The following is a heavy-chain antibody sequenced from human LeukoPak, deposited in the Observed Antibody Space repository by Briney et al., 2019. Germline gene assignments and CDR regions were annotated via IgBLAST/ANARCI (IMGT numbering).Heavy chain of an antibody. CDR1: GFTFSSYS. J-gene: IGHJ4*02. CDR3: ARGALRFLEWLLLYFDY. Sequence: GGSLRLSCAASGFTFSSYSMNWVRQAPGKGLEWVSSISSSSSYMYYADSVKGRFTISRDNAKNSLYLQMNSLRAEDTAVYYCARGALRFLEWLLLYFDYWGQGTLVTVSS. CDR2: ISSSSSYM. V-gene: IGHV3-21*01. D-gene: IGHD3-3*01.